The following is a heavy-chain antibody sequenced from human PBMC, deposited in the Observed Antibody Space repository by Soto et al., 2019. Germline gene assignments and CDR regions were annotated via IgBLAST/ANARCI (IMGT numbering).Heavy chain of an antibody. Sequence: PSETLXLTCTVSGGSISSYYWSWIRQPPGKGLEWIGYIYYSGSTNYNPSLKSRVTISVDTSKNQFSLKLSSVTAADTAVYYCAXSFPGYCSGGSCYPYNWFDPWGQGTLVTVSS. CDR1: GGSISSYY. J-gene: IGHJ5*02. V-gene: IGHV4-59*08. CDR3: AXSFPGYCSGGSCYPYNWFDP. CDR2: IYYSGST. D-gene: IGHD2-15*01.